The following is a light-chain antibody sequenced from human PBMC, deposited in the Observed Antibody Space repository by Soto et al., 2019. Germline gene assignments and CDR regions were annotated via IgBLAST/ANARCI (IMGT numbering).Light chain of an antibody. CDR1: QSVSSK. CDR3: QQYGTSSRT. Sequence: IVMPQSPATLSVSPGEGATLSCRASQSVSSKLAWYQQKPGQAPRLLIYGASTRATGIPARFSGSGSGTEFTLIISRLEPEDFAVYYCQQYGTSSRTFGQGTKVDI. CDR2: GAS. V-gene: IGKV3-15*01. J-gene: IGKJ1*01.